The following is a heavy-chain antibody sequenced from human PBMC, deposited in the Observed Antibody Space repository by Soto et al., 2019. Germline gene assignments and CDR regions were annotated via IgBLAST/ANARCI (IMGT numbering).Heavy chain of an antibody. CDR3: ARAGGAEFDP. J-gene: IGHJ5*02. CDR1: DGSFGAYY. D-gene: IGHD3-16*01. CDR2: INHSGST. Sequence: QVQLQQWGAGLVKPSETLSLTCAVYDGSFGAYYWSWIRQPPGKGLEWIGEINHSGSTNYNPSLKSRVTMSVDTSKNHFSLNLSSVTAADTAVYYCARAGGAEFDPWGQGTLVSVSS. V-gene: IGHV4-34*01.